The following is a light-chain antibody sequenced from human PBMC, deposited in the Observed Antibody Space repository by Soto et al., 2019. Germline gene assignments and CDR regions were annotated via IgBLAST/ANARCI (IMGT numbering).Light chain of an antibody. Sequence: EIVMTQSPATLSVSPGERATLSCRASQSVSSYLAWYQQKPGQAPRLLIYDASNRATGIPARFSGSGSGTEFTLTINSLQSEDSAVYYCQQYNSWPWTFGQGTKVDIK. CDR2: DAS. CDR3: QQYNSWPWT. J-gene: IGKJ1*01. CDR1: QSVSSY. V-gene: IGKV3D-15*01.